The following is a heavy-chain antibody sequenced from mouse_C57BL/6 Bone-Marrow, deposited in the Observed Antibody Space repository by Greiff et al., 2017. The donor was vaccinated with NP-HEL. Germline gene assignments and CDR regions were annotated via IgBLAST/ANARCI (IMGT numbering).Heavy chain of an antibody. CDR2: ISDGGSYT. V-gene: IGHV5-4*03. J-gene: IGHJ4*01. CDR3: ARGGYYGSSLYAMDY. Sequence: EVMLVESGGGLVKPGGSLKLSCAASGFTFSSYAMSWVRQTPEKRLEWVATISDGGSYTYYPANVKGRFTISRDNAKNNLYLQMSHLKSEDTAMYYCARGGYYGSSLYAMDYWGQGTSVTVSS. D-gene: IGHD1-1*01. CDR1: GFTFSSYA.